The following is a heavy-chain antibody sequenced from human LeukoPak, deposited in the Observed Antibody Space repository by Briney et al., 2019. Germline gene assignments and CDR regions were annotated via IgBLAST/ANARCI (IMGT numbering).Heavy chain of an antibody. CDR3: AGEGESTSSLFEY. Sequence: GSLRLSCAASGFTVSNNYMNWVRQAPGKGLEWVSIIYSGGTTYYADSVKGRFTISRDNSKNTVYLQMNSLRAEDTAVYYCAGEGESTSSLFEYWGQGTLVTVSS. J-gene: IGHJ4*02. CDR1: GFTVSNNY. D-gene: IGHD6-6*01. V-gene: IGHV3-53*01. CDR2: IYSGGTT.